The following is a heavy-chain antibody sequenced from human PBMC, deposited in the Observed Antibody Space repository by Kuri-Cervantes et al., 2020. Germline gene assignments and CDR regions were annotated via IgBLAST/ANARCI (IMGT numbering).Heavy chain of an antibody. CDR1: GFTVSSNY. CDR3: AILSVSGAFDI. V-gene: IGHV3-30*03. J-gene: IGHJ3*02. Sequence: GESLKISCAASGFTVSSNYMSWVRQAPGKGLEWVAVISYDGSNKYYADSVKGRFTISRDNSKNTLYLQMNSLRAEDTAVYYCAILSVSGAFDIWGQGTMVTVSS. CDR2: ISYDGSNK. D-gene: IGHD5/OR15-5a*01.